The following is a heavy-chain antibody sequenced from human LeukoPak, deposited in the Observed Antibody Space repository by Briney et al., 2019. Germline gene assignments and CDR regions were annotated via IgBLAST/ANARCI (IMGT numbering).Heavy chain of an antibody. Sequence: GGSLRLSCAASGFTFSSYGMHWVRQAPGKGLEWVAVISYDGSNKYYADSVKGRFTISRDNSKNTLYLQMNSLRAEDTAVYYCARYLTGWSSGFDMWGQGTMVTVSS. CDR2: ISYDGSNK. CDR3: ARYLTGWSSGFDM. J-gene: IGHJ3*02. V-gene: IGHV3-33*05. D-gene: IGHD6-19*01. CDR1: GFTFSSYG.